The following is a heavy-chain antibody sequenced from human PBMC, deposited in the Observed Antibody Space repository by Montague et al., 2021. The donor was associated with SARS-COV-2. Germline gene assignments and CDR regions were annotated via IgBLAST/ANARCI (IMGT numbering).Heavy chain of an antibody. Sequence: FLRLSCAVSGFTFDDYGMSWVRQAPGKGLEWVSGISRSGDRTAYGDSVKGRFTISRDNAKNPLYLQMNSLRVEDTAFYHCSRGGGMIRGVVDFWGQGILVSVSS. D-gene: IGHD3-10*01. CDR1: GFTFDDYG. J-gene: IGHJ4*02. CDR3: SRGGGMIRGVVDF. V-gene: IGHV3-20*01. CDR2: ISRSGDRT.